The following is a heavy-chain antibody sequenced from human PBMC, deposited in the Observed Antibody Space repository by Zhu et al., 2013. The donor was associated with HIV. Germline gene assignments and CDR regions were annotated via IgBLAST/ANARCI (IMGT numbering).Heavy chain of an antibody. Sequence: QVQLVQSGAEVKKPGASVKVSCKASGYTFISYDIDWVRQATGQGLEWMGWMNPNSGNTGYAQKFQGRVTMTRDTSITTAYMELTRLAPDDTAVYYCSRTKMFAGYWSDFWGQGTLVTVSS. V-gene: IGHV1-8*01. D-gene: IGHD3-9*01. CDR3: SRTKMFAGYWSDF. CDR2: MNPNSGNT. J-gene: IGHJ4*02. CDR1: GYTFISYD.